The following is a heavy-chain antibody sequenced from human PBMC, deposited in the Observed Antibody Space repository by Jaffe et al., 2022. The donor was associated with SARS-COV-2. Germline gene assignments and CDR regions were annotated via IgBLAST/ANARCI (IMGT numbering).Heavy chain of an antibody. V-gene: IGHV3-11*01. CDR2: ISSSGSTI. Sequence: QVQLVESGGGLVKPGGSLRLSCAASGFTFSDYYMSWIRQAPGKGLEWVSYISSSGSTIYYADSVKGRFTISRDNAKNSLYLQMNSLRAEDTAVYYCARGHCSGGSCYSPHYYYYYGMDVWGQGTTVTVSS. CDR3: ARGHCSGGSCYSPHYYYYYGMDV. CDR1: GFTFSDYY. D-gene: IGHD2-15*01. J-gene: IGHJ6*02.